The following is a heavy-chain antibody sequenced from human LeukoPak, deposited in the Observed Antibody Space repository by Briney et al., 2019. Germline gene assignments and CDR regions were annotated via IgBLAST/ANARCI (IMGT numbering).Heavy chain of an antibody. CDR3: ARVDTAMSAFDP. V-gene: IGHV4-34*01. CDR2: INPSGTT. D-gene: IGHD5-18*01. CDR1: GGSISGYY. J-gene: IGHJ5*02. Sequence: SETLSLTCTVSGGSISGYYWNWIRQPPGKGLEWIGQINPSGTTNYTPSLKSRVTISVDTSKNQLSLKLSSVTAADTAVYYCARVDTAMSAFDPWGQGTLVTVSS.